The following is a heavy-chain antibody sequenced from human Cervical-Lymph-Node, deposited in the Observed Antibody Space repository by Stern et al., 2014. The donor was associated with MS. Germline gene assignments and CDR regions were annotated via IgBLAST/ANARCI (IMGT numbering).Heavy chain of an antibody. V-gene: IGHV1-69*01. CDR1: GDTFTRHA. Sequence: QLVQSGAAVKKPGSSVKVSCQTSGDTFTRHAINWMRQAPGQGLEWMGGIIPSFGTTNHAQKFRDRVTITADASTNTVYMELSSLRSEDTAVYFCARAGGSTVGYYVDYWGQGTLVTVSS. D-gene: IGHD4-11*01. CDR3: ARAGGSTVGYYVDY. CDR2: IIPSFGTT. J-gene: IGHJ4*02.